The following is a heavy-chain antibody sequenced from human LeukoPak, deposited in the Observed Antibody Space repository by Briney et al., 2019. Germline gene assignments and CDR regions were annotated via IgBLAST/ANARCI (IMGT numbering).Heavy chain of an antibody. CDR2: IAWNSGIT. Sequence: GRSLRLSCAASGFTFDNYAMHWVRQAPGKGLEWVSGIAWNSGITGFADSVKGRFTISRDNAENSLYLQMSSLTPEDTAFYFCAKDMNSYGSGSSYNPWGPFDSWGQGTLVTVSS. J-gene: IGHJ4*02. CDR1: GFTFDNYA. V-gene: IGHV3-9*01. CDR3: AKDMNSYGSGSSYNPWGPFDS. D-gene: IGHD3-10*01.